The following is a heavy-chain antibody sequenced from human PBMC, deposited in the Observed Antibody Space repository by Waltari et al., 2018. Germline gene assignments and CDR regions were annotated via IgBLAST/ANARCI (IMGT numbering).Heavy chain of an antibody. CDR3: AKARSAALGY. D-gene: IGHD2-15*01. CDR1: GFTFSRYG. V-gene: IGHV3-30*02. CDR2: IRYDGSNK. Sequence: QVQLVESGGGVVQPGGSLRLSCAASGFTFSRYGMHWVRQAPGKGLEWVAFIRYDGSNKYYADSVKGRFTISRDNSKNTLYLQMNSLRAEDTAVYYCAKARSAALGYWGQGTLVTVSS. J-gene: IGHJ4*02.